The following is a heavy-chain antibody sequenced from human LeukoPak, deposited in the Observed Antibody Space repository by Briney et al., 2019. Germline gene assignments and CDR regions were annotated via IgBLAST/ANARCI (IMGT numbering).Heavy chain of an antibody. V-gene: IGHV3-7*01. D-gene: IGHD6-19*01. CDR3: ARASSGWYIWDYYYYYMDV. J-gene: IGHJ6*03. CDR1: GFTFSSYW. CDR2: IKQDGSEK. Sequence: GGSLRLSCAASGFTFSSYWMSWVRQAPGKGLEWVANIKQDGSEKYYVDSVKGRFTISRDNAKNSLYLQMNSLRAEDTAVYYCARASSGWYIWDYYYYYMDVWGKGTTVTVSS.